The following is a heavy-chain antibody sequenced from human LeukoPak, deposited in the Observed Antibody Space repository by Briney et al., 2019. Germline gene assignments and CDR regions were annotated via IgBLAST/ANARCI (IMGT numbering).Heavy chain of an antibody. J-gene: IGHJ6*03. Sequence: GGSLRLSCAASGFTFSSYGMHWFRQAPGKGLEWVAVIWYDGTNKYYDDSVKGRFTISRDNSKNTLYLQMNSLRAEDTAVYYCAKEGAVTTFPYYYYMDVWGKGTTVTVSS. D-gene: IGHD4-11*01. CDR2: IWYDGTNK. CDR1: GFTFSSYG. V-gene: IGHV3-33*06. CDR3: AKEGAVTTFPYYYYMDV.